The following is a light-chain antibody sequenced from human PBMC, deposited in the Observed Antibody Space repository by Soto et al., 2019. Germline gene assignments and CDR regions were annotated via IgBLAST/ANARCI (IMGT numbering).Light chain of an antibody. CDR1: QSISSW. CDR2: KAS. Sequence: DIQMTQSPSTLSASVGDRVTITCRASQSISSWLAGYQQKPGKAPKLLIYKASSLESGVQARFSGSGSGTEFTLTISSLQPDDFATYYCQQYNSYWTFGQGTKVEIK. V-gene: IGKV1-5*03. CDR3: QQYNSYWT. J-gene: IGKJ1*01.